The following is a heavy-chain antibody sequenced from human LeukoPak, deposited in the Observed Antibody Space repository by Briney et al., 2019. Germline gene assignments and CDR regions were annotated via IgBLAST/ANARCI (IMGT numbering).Heavy chain of an antibody. V-gene: IGHV1-2*02. D-gene: IGHD3-3*01. Sequence: ASVKVSCKASGYTFTGYYIHWVRQAPGQGLEWVGWINPNSSDTKYTQNFQGRVTMTRDTSISTAYMELSSLRSEDTAVYYCARADYDFWSGYRYDAFDIWGQGTMVTVSS. CDR2: INPNSSDT. CDR1: GYTFTGYY. CDR3: ARADYDFWSGYRYDAFDI. J-gene: IGHJ3*02.